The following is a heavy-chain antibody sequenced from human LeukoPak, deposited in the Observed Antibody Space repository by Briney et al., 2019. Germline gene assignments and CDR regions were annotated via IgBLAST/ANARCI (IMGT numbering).Heavy chain of an antibody. CDR2: FYYGDIT. D-gene: IGHD2/OR15-2a*01. CDR1: GGSISSYY. CDR3: ARFPASAEYRHYYYMDV. V-gene: IGHV4-59*01. J-gene: IGHJ6*03. Sequence: SETLSLTCTVSGGSISSYYWSWIRQPPGKGVEGIAFFYYGDITHYSPSLKSRLTVSLDTSKNHFSLKLRSVTAADSAVYYCARFPASAEYRHYYYMDVWGKGTTVTVSS.